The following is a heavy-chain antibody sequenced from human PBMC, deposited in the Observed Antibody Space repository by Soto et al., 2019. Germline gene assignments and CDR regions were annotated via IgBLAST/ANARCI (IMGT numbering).Heavy chain of an antibody. CDR2: IWYDGSNK. CDR1: GFTFSSYG. Sequence: GGSLRLSCAASGFTFSSYGMHWVRQAPGKGLEWVAVIWYDGSNKYYADSVKGRFTISRDNSKNTLYLQMNSLRAEDTAVYYCARYLQAEQWTRFSFDYWGQGTLVTVSS. CDR3: ARYLQAEQWTRFSFDY. D-gene: IGHD6-19*01. J-gene: IGHJ4*02. V-gene: IGHV3-33*01.